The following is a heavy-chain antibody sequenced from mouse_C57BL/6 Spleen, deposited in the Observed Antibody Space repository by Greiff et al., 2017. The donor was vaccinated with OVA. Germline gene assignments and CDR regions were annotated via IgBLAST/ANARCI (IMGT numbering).Heavy chain of an antibody. Sequence: EVKLMESGPGLVKPSQSLSLTCSVTGYSITSGYYWNWIRQFPGNKLEWMGYISYDGSNNYNPSLKNRISITRDTSKNQFFLKLNSVTTEDTATYYCARPYDYDGFAYWGQGTLVTVSA. CDR3: ARPYDYDGFAY. CDR2: ISYDGSN. J-gene: IGHJ3*01. V-gene: IGHV3-6*01. CDR1: GYSITSGYY. D-gene: IGHD2-4*01.